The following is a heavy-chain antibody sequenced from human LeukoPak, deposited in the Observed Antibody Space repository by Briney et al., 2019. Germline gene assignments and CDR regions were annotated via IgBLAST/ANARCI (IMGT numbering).Heavy chain of an antibody. Sequence: GGSLRLSCAASGFTFSSYWMHWVRQAPGKGLVWVSRINSDGSSTNYADAVKGRFTISRDNAKNTLYLQMNSLTVEDTAVYYCARGKWFTDGSGSLYWGQGTLVTVSS. CDR2: INSDGSST. D-gene: IGHD3-10*01. V-gene: IGHV3-74*01. CDR3: ARGKWFTDGSGSLY. CDR1: GFTFSSYW. J-gene: IGHJ4*02.